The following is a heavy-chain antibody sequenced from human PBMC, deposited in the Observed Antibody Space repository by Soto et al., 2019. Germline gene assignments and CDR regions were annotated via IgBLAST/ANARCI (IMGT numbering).Heavy chain of an antibody. Sequence: ASVQVSCNASGGTFSSYAISWVRQPPGHRLEWMGGIIPIFGTANYAQKFQGRVTITADESTSTAYMELSSLRSEDTAVYYCARGVVVAAAWFDYWGQGTLVTVSS. D-gene: IGHD2-15*01. CDR2: IIPIFGTA. CDR3: ARGVVVAAAWFDY. J-gene: IGHJ4*02. CDR1: GGTFSSYA. V-gene: IGHV1-69*13.